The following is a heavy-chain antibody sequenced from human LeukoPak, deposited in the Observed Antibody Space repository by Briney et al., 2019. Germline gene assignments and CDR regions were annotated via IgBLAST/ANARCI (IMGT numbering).Heavy chain of an antibody. V-gene: IGHV4-39*01. CDR3: AGPNWYFFDY. J-gene: IGHJ4*02. CDR1: GGSISSSGYY. Sequence: SETLSLTCTVTGGSISSSGYYWGWIRQPPGKGLEWIGSIHYTGGTYYSPSLKSRVTISVDTSKKQFSLKLSSVTDADTAVYYFAGPNWYFFDYWGQGTLVTVS. D-gene: IGHD5-24*01. CDR2: IHYTGGT.